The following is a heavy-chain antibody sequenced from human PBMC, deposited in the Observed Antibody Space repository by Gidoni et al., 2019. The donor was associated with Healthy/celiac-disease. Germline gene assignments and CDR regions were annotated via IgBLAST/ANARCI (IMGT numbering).Heavy chain of an antibody. Sequence: QVQLVESGGGLVKPGGSLRLSCAASGFTFSDYYMSWLRQAPGKGLEWVSYISSSSSYTNYADSVKGRFTISRDNAKNSLYLQMNSLRAEDTAVYYCARGSGVVPAAKTGETVDYWGQGTLVTVSS. J-gene: IGHJ4*02. V-gene: IGHV3-11*06. CDR2: ISSSSSYT. CDR3: ARGSGVVPAAKTGETVDY. D-gene: IGHD2-2*01. CDR1: GFTFSDYY.